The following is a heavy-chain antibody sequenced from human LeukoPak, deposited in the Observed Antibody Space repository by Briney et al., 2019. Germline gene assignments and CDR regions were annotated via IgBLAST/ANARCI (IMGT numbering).Heavy chain of an antibody. Sequence: ASVKVSCKASGYTFTGCYMHWVRQAPGQGLEWMGWINPNSGGTNYAQKFQGRVTMTRDTSISTAYMELSRLRSDDTAVYYCARQYYDFWSGYTWGQGTLVTVSS. V-gene: IGHV1-2*02. CDR1: GYTFTGCY. J-gene: IGHJ5*02. D-gene: IGHD3-3*01. CDR2: INPNSGGT. CDR3: ARQYYDFWSGYT.